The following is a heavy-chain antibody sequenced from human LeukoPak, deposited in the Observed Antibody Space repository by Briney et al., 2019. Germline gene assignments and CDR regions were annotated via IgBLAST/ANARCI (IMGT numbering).Heavy chain of an antibody. J-gene: IGHJ4*02. V-gene: IGHV4-59*01. Sequence: SETLSLTCTVSGGSISSYYWSWIRQPPGKGLEWIGYIYYSGTTNYNPSLKSRVTISVDTSKNQFSLKLSSVTTVDTAVYYCARGVYIAAAQYGYRGQGTLVTVSS. CDR2: IYYSGTT. CDR1: GGSISSYY. D-gene: IGHD6-13*01. CDR3: ARGVYIAAAQYGY.